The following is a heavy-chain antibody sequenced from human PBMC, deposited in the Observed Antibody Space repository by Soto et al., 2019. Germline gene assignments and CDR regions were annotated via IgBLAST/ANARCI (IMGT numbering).Heavy chain of an antibody. D-gene: IGHD2-2*01. CDR3: ARTCSSTSCYYYYGMDV. J-gene: IGHJ6*02. CDR1: RFTFSSYS. V-gene: IGHV3-48*02. Sequence: EVQLVESGGGLVQPGGSLRLSCAASRFTFSSYSMNWVRQAPGKGLEWVSYISSSSSTIYYADSVKGRFTISRDNAENSLYLQMNSLRDEDTAVYYCARTCSSTSCYYYYGMDVWGQGTTVTVSS. CDR2: ISSSSSTI.